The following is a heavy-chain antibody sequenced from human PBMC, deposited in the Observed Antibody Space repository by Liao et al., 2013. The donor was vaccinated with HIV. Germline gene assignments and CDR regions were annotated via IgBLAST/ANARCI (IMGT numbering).Heavy chain of an antibody. Sequence: QVQLQESGPGEVKPLQTLSLTCTVSGGSISSVDYYWSWIRQPPGKGLEWIGYIYHTGSTYYNPSLKSRLTISVDTSKNQFSLKLNSVTAADTAVYYCARERGGGGCTTFDYWGQGTLVTVSS. J-gene: IGHJ4*02. V-gene: IGHV4-30-4*08. CDR2: IYHTGST. D-gene: IGHD2-8*01. CDR1: GGSISSVDYY. CDR3: ARERGGGGCTTFDY.